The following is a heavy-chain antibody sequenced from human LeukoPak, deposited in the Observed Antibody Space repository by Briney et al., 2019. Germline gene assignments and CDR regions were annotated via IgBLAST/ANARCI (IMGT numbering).Heavy chain of an antibody. D-gene: IGHD4-17*01. CDR2: IWYGGSNK. V-gene: IGHV3-33*08. Sequence: GGSLRLSCAASGFTFSSYDMHWVRQAPGKGLEWVAVIWYGGSNKYYADSVKGRFTISRDNSKNTLYLQMNSLRAEDTAVYYCLTVTTSPGYFDYWGQGTLVTVSS. CDR3: LTVTTSPGYFDY. J-gene: IGHJ4*02. CDR1: GFTFSSYD.